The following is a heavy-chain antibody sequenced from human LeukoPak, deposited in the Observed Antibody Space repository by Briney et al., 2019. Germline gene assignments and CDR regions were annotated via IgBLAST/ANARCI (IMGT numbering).Heavy chain of an antibody. CDR3: AREGDGYNQLDY. V-gene: IGHV3-48*03. J-gene: IGHJ4*02. CDR2: IVRAGGTTI. D-gene: IGHD5-24*01. Sequence: GGSLRLSCAASGFTFSAYEMNWVRQAPGKGLEGISYIVRAGGTTILYDDSVKGRFTISRDDARNSLYLQMNSLRAEDTAVYYCAREGDGYNQLDYWGQGTLVTVSS. CDR1: GFTFSAYE.